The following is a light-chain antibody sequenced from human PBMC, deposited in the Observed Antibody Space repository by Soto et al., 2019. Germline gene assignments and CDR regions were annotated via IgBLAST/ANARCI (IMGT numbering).Light chain of an antibody. CDR1: SGDVGGYNY. J-gene: IGLJ2*01. CDR3: SSYAGNNIVV. Sequence: QSVLTQPPSVSGSPGQSVTISCSGTSGDVGGYNYVSWYQQHPGTAPKLVIYEVSERPSAVPDRFSGSKSGNTASLTVSGLQADDEVDYYCSSYAGNNIVVFGGGTKVTVL. V-gene: IGLV2-8*01. CDR2: EVS.